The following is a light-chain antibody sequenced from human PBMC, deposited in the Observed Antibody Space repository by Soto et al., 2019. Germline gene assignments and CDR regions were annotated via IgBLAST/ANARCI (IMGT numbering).Light chain of an antibody. CDR3: AAWDDRLKGYA. Sequence: QSVLTQPPSASGTPGHRVTISCSGSGYNFGSNTVNWYQHLPGTAPKLLIYNNDQRPSGVPDRYSGSKTGTSASLAISGLQFAKGADYYCAAWDDRLKGYALETGPRVTVL. V-gene: IGLV1-44*01. CDR1: GYNFGSNT. J-gene: IGLJ1*01. CDR2: NND.